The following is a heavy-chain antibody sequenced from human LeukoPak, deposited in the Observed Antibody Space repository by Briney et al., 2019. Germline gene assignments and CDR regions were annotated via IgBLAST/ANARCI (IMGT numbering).Heavy chain of an antibody. CDR2: ILYDGSNK. CDR1: GFTFGTYG. J-gene: IGHJ4*02. D-gene: IGHD6-13*01. V-gene: IGHV3-30*18. Sequence: GGSLRLSCAASGFTFGTYGMYWVREAPGKGLEGVAVILYDGSNKYYADSVKGRFTISRDNSKNTLYLQMNRLRAEDTAVYYCAKGYSSSWYSSYFEYWGQGTLVTVSS. CDR3: AKGYSSSWYSSYFEY.